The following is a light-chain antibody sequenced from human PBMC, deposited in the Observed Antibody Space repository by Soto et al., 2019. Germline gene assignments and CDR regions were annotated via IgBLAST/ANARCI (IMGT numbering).Light chain of an antibody. CDR2: AAS. CDR3: QQLNSYPL. Sequence: DIQLTQSPSFLSASVGDRVTITCRASQGISSYLAWYQQKPGKAPKLLIYAASTLQSVVPSRFSGSGSGTEFPLTISSLQPEDFATYYCQQLNSYPLFGGGTKVEIK. J-gene: IGKJ4*01. V-gene: IGKV1-9*01. CDR1: QGISSY.